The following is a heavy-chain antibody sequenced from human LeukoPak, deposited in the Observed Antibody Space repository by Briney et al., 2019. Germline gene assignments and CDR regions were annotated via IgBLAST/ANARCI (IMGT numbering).Heavy chain of an antibody. J-gene: IGHJ4*02. V-gene: IGHV3-21*01. CDR3: ARIMNSSPDY. CDR1: GFTFSSYS. CDR2: ISSSSSYI. D-gene: IGHD6-13*01. Sequence: GSLRLSCAASGFTFSSYSMNWVRQAPGKGLEWVSAISSSSSYIYYADSVKGRFTISRDNAENSLYLQMNSLRVEDTAVYYCARIMNSSPDYWGQGTLVTVSS.